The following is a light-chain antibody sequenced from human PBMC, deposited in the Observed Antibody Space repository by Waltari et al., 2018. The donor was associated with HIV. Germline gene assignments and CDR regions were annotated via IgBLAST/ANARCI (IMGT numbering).Light chain of an antibody. CDR2: GVY. CDR1: TSDIGIFDS. CDR3: CSYTAIHTRI. Sequence: QSALTQPASVSGSPGQSITIPCAGTTSDIGIFDSVSWYQQPPGTAPQLMIFGVYSRPSGVSSRFSGSKSGNKASLTICGLQAEDEANYYCCSYTAIHTRIFGGRTKLTVL. V-gene: IGLV2-14*01. J-gene: IGLJ2*01.